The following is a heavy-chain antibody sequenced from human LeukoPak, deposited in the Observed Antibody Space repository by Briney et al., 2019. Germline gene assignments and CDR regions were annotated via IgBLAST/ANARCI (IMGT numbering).Heavy chain of an antibody. CDR2: IYYSGST. J-gene: IGHJ3*02. V-gene: IGHV4-59*11. D-gene: IGHD1-1*01. Sequence: SETLSLTCTVSGGSISSHYWSWIRQPPGKGLEWIGYIYYSGSTNYNPSLKSRVTMSVDTSKNQFSLKLSSVTAADTAVYFCARDPQGGTTSDAFDIWGQGTMVTVFS. CDR3: ARDPQGGTTSDAFDI. CDR1: GGSISSHY.